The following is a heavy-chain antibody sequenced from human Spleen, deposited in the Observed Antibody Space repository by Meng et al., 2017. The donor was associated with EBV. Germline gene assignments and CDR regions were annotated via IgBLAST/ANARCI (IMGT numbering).Heavy chain of an antibody. CDR3: ARDYYDSSGYKGRHHFDY. CDR1: GGTFSSYA. D-gene: IGHD3-22*01. Sequence: QVQLVQSGAEVKKPGSSVKVSCKASGGTFSSYAISWVRQAPGQGLEWMGGIIPIFGTANYAQKFQGRVTITADESTSTAYMELSSLRSEDTAVYYCARDYYDSSGYKGRHHFDYWGQGTLVTVSA. V-gene: IGHV1-69*01. J-gene: IGHJ4*02. CDR2: IIPIFGTA.